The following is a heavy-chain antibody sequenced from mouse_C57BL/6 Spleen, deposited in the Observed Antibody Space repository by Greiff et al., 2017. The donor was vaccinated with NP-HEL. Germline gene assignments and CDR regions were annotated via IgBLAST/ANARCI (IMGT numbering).Heavy chain of an antibody. D-gene: IGHD1-1*01. J-gene: IGHJ1*03. CDR2: ISSGSSTI. Sequence: EVKLVESGGGLVKPGGSLKLSCAASGFTFSDYGMHWVRQAPEKGLEWVAYISSGSSTIYYADTVKGRFTISRDNAKNTLFLQMTILRSEDTAMYYCARNYGSSWYFDVWGTGTTVTVSS. V-gene: IGHV5-17*01. CDR1: GFTFSDYG. CDR3: ARNYGSSWYFDV.